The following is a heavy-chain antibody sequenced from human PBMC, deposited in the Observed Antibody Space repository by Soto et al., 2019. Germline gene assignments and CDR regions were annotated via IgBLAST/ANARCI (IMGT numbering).Heavy chain of an antibody. V-gene: IGHV4-39*01. CDR2: IYYSGST. J-gene: IGHJ6*04. D-gene: IGHD3-10*01. CDR3: ARPGNYGSGSYQMDF. CDR1: GGSISSSSYY. Sequence: QLQLQESGPGLVKPSETLSLTCTVSGGSISSSSYYWGWIRQPPGKGLEWIGSIYYSGSTYYNPSLKSRVTISVDTSKNQFSLKLSAGTAADTAVYYCARPGNYGSGSYQMDFWGKGTTVTVSS.